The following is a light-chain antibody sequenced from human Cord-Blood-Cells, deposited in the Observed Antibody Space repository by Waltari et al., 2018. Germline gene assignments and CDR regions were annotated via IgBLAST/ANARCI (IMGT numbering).Light chain of an antibody. CDR2: KAS. J-gene: IGKJ5*01. V-gene: IGKV1-5*03. CDR1: QSISSW. Sequence: DIQMTQSPSTLSASVGDRVTITCRASQSISSWLAWYQQKPGKAPKILIYKASILESGVPSRFSGSGSGREFTLTISSLQPDDFATYYCQQYNSYLITFGQGTRLEIK. CDR3: QQYNSYLIT.